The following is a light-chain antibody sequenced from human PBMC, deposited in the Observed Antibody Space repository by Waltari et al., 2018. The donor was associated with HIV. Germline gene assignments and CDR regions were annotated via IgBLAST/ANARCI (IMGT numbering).Light chain of an antibody. J-gene: IGLJ2*01. CDR3: CSYAGSSTVI. V-gene: IGLV2-23*02. CDR2: DVT. Sequence: QSALTQPASVSGSPGQSITISCTGTSTHVGGSNYLSWSQQPPGKAPKLLIYDVTKRPSGVSNRLSGSKSGNTASLTISGLQAEDEAAYYCCSYAGSSTVIFGGGTKLTVL. CDR1: STHVGGSNY.